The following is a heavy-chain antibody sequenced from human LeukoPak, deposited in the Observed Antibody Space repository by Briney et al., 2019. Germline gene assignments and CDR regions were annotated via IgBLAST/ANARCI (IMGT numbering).Heavy chain of an antibody. J-gene: IGHJ4*02. D-gene: IGHD3/OR15-3a*01. CDR1: GFTFSSFW. CDR2: ISSSSSTI. Sequence: GGSLRLSCAASGFTFSSFWMSWVRQAPGKGLEWVSYISSSSSTIHYADSVKGRFTISRDNAKNSLYLQMNSLRAEDTAVYYCARDLRGTGYNFDYWGQGTLVTVSS. CDR3: ARDLRGTGYNFDY. V-gene: IGHV3-48*04.